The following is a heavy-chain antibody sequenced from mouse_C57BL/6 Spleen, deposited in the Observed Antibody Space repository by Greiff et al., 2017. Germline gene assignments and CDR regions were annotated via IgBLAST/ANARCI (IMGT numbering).Heavy chain of an antibody. V-gene: IGHV1-26*01. CDR2: INPNNGGT. Sequence: EVQLQQSGPELVKPGASVKISCKASGYTFTDYYMNWVKQSPGKSLEWIGDINPNNGGTSYNEKFKGKATLTVDKSSSTAYMGLHILTSEDSAGYYCATTAYCGNDRLYYFDYWGQGTTVTVSS. CDR1: GYTFTDYY. J-gene: IGHJ2*01. CDR3: ATTAYCGNDRLYYFDY. D-gene: IGHD2-14*01.